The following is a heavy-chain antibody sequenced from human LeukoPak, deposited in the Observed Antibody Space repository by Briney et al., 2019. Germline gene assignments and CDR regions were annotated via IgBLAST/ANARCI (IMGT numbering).Heavy chain of an antibody. D-gene: IGHD3-22*01. CDR3: ARGVDSSGYYLRDYYYYYYMDV. J-gene: IGHJ6*03. CDR2: ISSDSSTI. Sequence: GGSLRLSCAASGFTFSSHSMNWVRQAPGKGLEWVSYISSDSSTIYYADSVKGRFTISRDNAKNSLYLQMNSLRAEDTAVYYCARGVDSSGYYLRDYYYYYYMDVWGKGTTVTVSS. CDR1: GFTFSSHS. V-gene: IGHV3-48*01.